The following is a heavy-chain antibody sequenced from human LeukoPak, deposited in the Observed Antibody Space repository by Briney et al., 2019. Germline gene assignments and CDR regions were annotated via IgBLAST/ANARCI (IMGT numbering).Heavy chain of an antibody. CDR2: ISSSSSYI. V-gene: IGHV3-21*01. D-gene: IGHD3-9*01. Sequence: AGGSLRLSCAASGFTFSSYTMNWARQAPGKGLEWVSSISSSSSYIYYADSVKGRFTISRDNAKKSLYLQMNSLRADDTAVYYCSRATTYDILTGYSDYGGQGTLVTVSA. CDR3: SRATTYDILTGYSDY. J-gene: IGHJ4*02. CDR1: GFTFSSYT.